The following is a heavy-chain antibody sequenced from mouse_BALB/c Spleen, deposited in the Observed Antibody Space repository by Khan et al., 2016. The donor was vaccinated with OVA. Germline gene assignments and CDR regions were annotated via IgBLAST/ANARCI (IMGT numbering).Heavy chain of an antibody. CDR1: GYTFTSYT. D-gene: IGHD2-14*01. Sequence: QVQLKQSGAELARPGPSVKMSCKASGYTFTSYTIHWIKKRPGQGLEWIGYINPSNGYTNYNQKFKDKATLTTDKSSTTAYLQLSSLTSDDSAVYNCVKDGANHRNDGWFAYWGQGTLVTVSA. CDR3: VKDGANHRNDGWFAY. V-gene: IGHV1-4*01. J-gene: IGHJ3*01. CDR2: INPSNGYT.